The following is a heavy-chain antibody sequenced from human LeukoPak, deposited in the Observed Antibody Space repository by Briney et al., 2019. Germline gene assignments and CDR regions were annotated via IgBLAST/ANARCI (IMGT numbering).Heavy chain of an antibody. CDR1: GFTFSSYW. J-gene: IGHJ6*03. CDR2: IIQDGSEK. CDR3: ARVNSSGWYVYYYYYMDV. V-gene: IGHV3-7*01. D-gene: IGHD6-19*01. Sequence: GGSLRLSCAASGFTFSSYWMSWVRQAPGKGLEWVANIIQDGSEKYYVDSVKGRFTISRDNAKTSLYLQMNSLRAEDTAVYYCARVNSSGWYVYYYYYMDVWGKGTTVTISS.